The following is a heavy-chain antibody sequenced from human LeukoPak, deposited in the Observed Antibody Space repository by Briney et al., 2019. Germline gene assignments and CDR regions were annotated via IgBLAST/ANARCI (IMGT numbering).Heavy chain of an antibody. Sequence: EWSLRLFCAASGFSLASYDMNWVRQAPGKGLEWVSSVSLFSTYIYDRASVKGRFTISRDNAKNSLYLEMNNLRDEDTAVYYCARADCPSSTCYLRRSWFDPWGQGTLVTVSS. V-gene: IGHV3-21*06. CDR2: VSLFSTYI. CDR3: ARADCPSSTCYLRRSWFDP. CDR1: GFSLASYD. D-gene: IGHD2-2*01. J-gene: IGHJ5*02.